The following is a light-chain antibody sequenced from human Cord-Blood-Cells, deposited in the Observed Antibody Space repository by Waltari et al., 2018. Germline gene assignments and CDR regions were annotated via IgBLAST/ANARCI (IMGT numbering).Light chain of an antibody. Sequence: EIVLTQSPDTLSLSPGERATLSCRASQSVSSSYLAWYQQKPGQAPRLLIYGASSRATGIPDRFSGSGSATDFTLTISILEPEDFAVYYCQQYGSSPWTFGQGTKVEIK. J-gene: IGKJ1*01. CDR3: QQYGSSPWT. CDR1: QSVSSSY. CDR2: GAS. V-gene: IGKV3-20*01.